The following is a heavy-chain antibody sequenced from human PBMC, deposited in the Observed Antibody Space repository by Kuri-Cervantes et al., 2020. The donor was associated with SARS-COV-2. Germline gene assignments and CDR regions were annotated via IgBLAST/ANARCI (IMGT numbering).Heavy chain of an antibody. CDR2: IFRSGIT. Sequence: WVRQAPGKGLEWIGSIFRSGITYYNPSLKSRVTMSVDTTKNQFSLKLSSVTAADTAVYYCARIDYHTSGYYYYYYYMDVWGKGIAVTVSS. D-gene: IGHD3-22*01. J-gene: IGHJ6*03. V-gene: IGHV4-39*01. CDR3: ARIDYHTSGYYYYYYYMDV.